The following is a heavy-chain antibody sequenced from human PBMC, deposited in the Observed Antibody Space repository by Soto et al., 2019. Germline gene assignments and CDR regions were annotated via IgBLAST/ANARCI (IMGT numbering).Heavy chain of an antibody. CDR1: GGSISSYY. Sequence: QVQLQESGPGLVKPSETLSLTCTVSGGSISSYYWSWIRQPPGKGLEWIGYIYYSGSTNYNPSLKSRVTISVDTSKNQFSLKLSSVTAADTAVYYCAGSASRYYYDSSGYFDYWGQGTLVTVSS. V-gene: IGHV4-59*01. D-gene: IGHD3-22*01. CDR2: IYYSGST. CDR3: AGSASRYYYDSSGYFDY. J-gene: IGHJ4*02.